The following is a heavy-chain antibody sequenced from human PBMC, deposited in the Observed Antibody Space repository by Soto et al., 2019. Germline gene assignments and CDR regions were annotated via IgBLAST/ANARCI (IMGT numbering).Heavy chain of an antibody. D-gene: IGHD5-12*01. CDR2: IWYDGVNK. CDR3: ARDVDIGVFDN. V-gene: IGHV3-33*01. Sequence: SLRLSCAASGFTLSSYAMHWVRQAPGKGLEWVAIIWYDGVNKYYVDSVKGRFTISRDNSKNTLYLQMNSLRAEDTAVYYCARDVDIGVFDNGGKGTMVPVSS. CDR1: GFTLSSYA. J-gene: IGHJ3*02.